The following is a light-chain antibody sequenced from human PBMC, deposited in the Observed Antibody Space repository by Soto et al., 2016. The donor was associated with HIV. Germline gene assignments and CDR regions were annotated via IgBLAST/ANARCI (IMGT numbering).Light chain of an antibody. J-gene: IGKJ4*01. CDR2: AAS. CDR1: QGISSY. Sequence: DIQMTQSPSTLSASVGDRVTITCRASQGISSYLAWYQQKPGKAPKLLIYAASTLQSGVPSRFSGSGSGTEFTLTISSLQPEDFATYYCQQYNSYPITFGGGTKVEIK. CDR3: QQYNSYPIT. V-gene: IGKV1-9*01.